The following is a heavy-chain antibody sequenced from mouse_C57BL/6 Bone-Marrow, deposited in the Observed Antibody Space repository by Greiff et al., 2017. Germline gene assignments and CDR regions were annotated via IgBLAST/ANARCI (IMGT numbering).Heavy chain of an antibody. V-gene: IGHV1-81*01. CDR1: GYTFTSYG. CDR2: IYPRSGNT. J-gene: IGHJ4*01. CDR3: EGGSSPFYTMDY. D-gene: IGHD1-1*01. Sequence: VMLVESGAELARPGASVKLSCKASGYTFTSYGISWVKQRTGQGLEWIGEIYPRSGNTYYNEKFKGKATLTADKSSSTACMELVSLTSEDSAVYFCEGGSSPFYTMDYWGQGTSVTVSS.